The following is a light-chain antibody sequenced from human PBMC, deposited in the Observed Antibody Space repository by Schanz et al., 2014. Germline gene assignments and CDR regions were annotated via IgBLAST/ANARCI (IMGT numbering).Light chain of an antibody. CDR1: QTVSSSY. V-gene: IGKV3-20*01. CDR3: QQYVESPGT. Sequence: EIVLTQSPGTLSLSPGERATLSCRASQTVSSSYLAWYQQRPGQAPRLLIYGASTRATGIPARFSGSGSGTDFTLSISRLETEDFAVYYCQQYVESPGTFGQGT. J-gene: IGKJ1*01. CDR2: GAS.